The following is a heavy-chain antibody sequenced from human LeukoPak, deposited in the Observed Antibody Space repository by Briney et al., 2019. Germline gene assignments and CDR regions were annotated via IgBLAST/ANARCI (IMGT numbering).Heavy chain of an antibody. V-gene: IGHV4-34*01. CDR3: ARGRGSGWPGDY. J-gene: IGHJ4*02. Sequence: KTSETLSLTCAVYGGSFSGYYWSWIRQPPGKGLEWIGEINHSGSTNYNPSLKSRVTISVDTSKNQFSLKLSSVTAADTAVYYCARGRGSGWPGDYWGQGTLVTVSS. D-gene: IGHD6-19*01. CDR2: INHSGST. CDR1: GGSFSGYY.